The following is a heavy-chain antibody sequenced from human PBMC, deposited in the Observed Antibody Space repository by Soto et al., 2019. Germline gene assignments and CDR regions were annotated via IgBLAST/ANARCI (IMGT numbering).Heavy chain of an antibody. CDR3: ARDPHNCYGSGSST. CDR2: IYYSGST. V-gene: IGHV4-31*03. J-gene: IGHJ4*02. Sequence: SETLSLTCTVSGGSISSGGYYWSWIRQHPGKGLEWIGYIYYSGSTYYNPSLKSRVTISVDTSKNQFSLKLSSVTAADTAVYYCARDPHNCYGSGSSTWGQGTLVTVSS. D-gene: IGHD3-10*01. CDR1: GGSISSGGYY.